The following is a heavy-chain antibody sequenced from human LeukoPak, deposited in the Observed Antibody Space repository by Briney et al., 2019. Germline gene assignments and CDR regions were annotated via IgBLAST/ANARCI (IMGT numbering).Heavy chain of an antibody. CDR3: ARGCGGSTTCYIIAY. D-gene: IGHD2-2*01. V-gene: IGHV3-33*01. CDR2: IRSDGADN. J-gene: IGHJ4*02. Sequence: PGGSLRLSCAASGFTFSSHGMHWVRQAPGKGLEWLAVIRSDGADNYVVDSVKGRFIISRDNSTNTLYLQISSLRAEDTAFYYCARGCGGSTTCYIIAYWGQGTLVTVSS. CDR1: GFTFSSHG.